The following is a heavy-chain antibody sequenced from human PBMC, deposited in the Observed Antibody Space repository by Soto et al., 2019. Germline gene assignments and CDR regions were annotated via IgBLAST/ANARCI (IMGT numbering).Heavy chain of an antibody. V-gene: IGHV3-48*01. Sequence: PGGSLRLSCAASGFTFSSYAMSWVRQAPGKGLEWVSYISSSSSTIYYADSVKGRFTISRDNAKNSLYLQMNSLRAEDTAVYYCARDVQLTLTNPDYWGQGTLVTASS. CDR2: ISSSSSTI. CDR1: GFTFSSYA. J-gene: IGHJ4*02. CDR3: ARDVQLTLTNPDY. D-gene: IGHD2-2*01.